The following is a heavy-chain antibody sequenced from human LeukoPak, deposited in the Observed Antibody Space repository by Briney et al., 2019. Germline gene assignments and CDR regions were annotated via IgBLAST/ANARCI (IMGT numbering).Heavy chain of an antibody. J-gene: IGHJ4*02. D-gene: IGHD6-13*01. CDR3: ARHVIAAAGPGDY. Sequence: SETLSLTCTVSGGSMSSSSYYWGWIRQPPGKGLEWIGSIYYSGSTYYNPSLKSRVTMSVDTSKNQFSLKLSSVTAADTAVYYCARHVIAAAGPGDYWGQGTQVTVSS. CDR1: GGSMSSSSYY. V-gene: IGHV4-39*01. CDR2: IYYSGST.